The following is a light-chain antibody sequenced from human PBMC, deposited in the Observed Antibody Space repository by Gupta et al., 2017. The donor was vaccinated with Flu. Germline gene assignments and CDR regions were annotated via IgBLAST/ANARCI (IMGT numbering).Light chain of an antibody. CDR2: EGS. Sequence: QSALTQPASVSGSPGQSITISCTGTSSDVGSYNLVSWYQQHPGKAPKLMIYEGSKRPSGVSNRFSGSKYGNTDSLTISGLQAEDESDYYCCSYAGSMVFGGGTKLTVL. J-gene: IGLJ2*01. V-gene: IGLV2-23*01. CDR1: SSDVGSYNL. CDR3: CSYAGSMV.